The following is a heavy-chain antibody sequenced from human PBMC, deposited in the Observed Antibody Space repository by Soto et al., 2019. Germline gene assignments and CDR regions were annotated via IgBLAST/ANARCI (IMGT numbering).Heavy chain of an antibody. J-gene: IGHJ6*02. Sequence: GGSLRLSCAASGFTFSSYAMSWVRQAPGKGLEWVSAISGSGGSTYYADSVKGRFTISRDNSKNTLYLQMNSLRAEDTAVYYCAKVGSYHYYYYYGMDVWGQGPKGTAS. CDR3: AKVGSYHYYYYYGMDV. D-gene: IGHD2-2*01. V-gene: IGHV3-23*01. CDR1: GFTFSSYA. CDR2: ISGSGGST.